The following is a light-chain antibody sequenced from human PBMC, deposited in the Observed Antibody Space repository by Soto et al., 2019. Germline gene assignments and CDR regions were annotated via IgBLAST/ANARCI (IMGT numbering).Light chain of an antibody. J-gene: IGLJ2*01. CDR3: SSYTSSNTLVV. CDR2: EVS. Sequence: ALTQPASVSGSPGQSITISCTGTSSDVGGYNYVSWYQQHPGKAPKLMIYEVSNRPSGVSNRFSGAKSGNTASLTISGLQAEDEADYYCSSYTSSNTLVVFGGGTKLTVL. V-gene: IGLV2-14*01. CDR1: SSDVGGYNY.